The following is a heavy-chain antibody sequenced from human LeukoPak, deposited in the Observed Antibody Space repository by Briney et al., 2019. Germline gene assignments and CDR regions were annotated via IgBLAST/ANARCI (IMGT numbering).Heavy chain of an antibody. CDR1: GFTFSTYW. Sequence: GGSLRLSCAASGFTFSTYWMNWVRQAPGKGLEWVANIKQDGTEKYYVDSVKGRFTISRDNANNSLYLQMTSLKAEETAVYYGARGYYPPEYWGPGTLVTVSS. J-gene: IGHJ4*02. CDR2: IKQDGTEK. V-gene: IGHV3-7*05. CDR3: ARGYYPPEY. D-gene: IGHD1-26*01.